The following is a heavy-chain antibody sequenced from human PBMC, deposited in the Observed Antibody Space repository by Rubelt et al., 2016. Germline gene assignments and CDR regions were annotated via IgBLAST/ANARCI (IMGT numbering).Heavy chain of an antibody. V-gene: IGHV7-4-1*02. D-gene: IGHD6-6*01. J-gene: IGHJ4*02. CDR2: INTKTGAP. CDR3: ARDKYSSSFIDY. Sequence: QVQLVQSGSALKKPGASVKVSCTASGYTFSSYALNWVRQAPGQGLAWLGWINTKTGAPAYAQGLTGPVVFSLDTSVSTAYLQISSLKAEDTAVYYCARDKYSSSFIDYWGQGTLVTVSS. CDR1: GYTFSSYA.